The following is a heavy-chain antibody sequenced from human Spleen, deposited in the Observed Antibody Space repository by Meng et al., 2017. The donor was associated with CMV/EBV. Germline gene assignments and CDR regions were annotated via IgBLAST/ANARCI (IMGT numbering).Heavy chain of an antibody. J-gene: IGHJ4*02. Sequence: QVLLQESGPGLVEPSQTLSLTCTVSAGAMSSGNYYWSWIRQPPGKGLEWIGYIHHSGSAYYNPSLKSRVSISVDTSKNQFSLNLNSMTAADTAVYYCASFDHIPRRNYFDYWGQGTLVTVSS. CDR1: AGAMSSGNYY. CDR2: IHHSGSA. D-gene: IGHD2-21*01. V-gene: IGHV4-30-4*01. CDR3: ASFDHIPRRNYFDY.